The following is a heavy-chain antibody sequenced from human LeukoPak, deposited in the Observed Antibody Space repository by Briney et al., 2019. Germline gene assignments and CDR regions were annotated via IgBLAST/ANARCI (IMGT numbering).Heavy chain of an antibody. CDR3: AREVGTPTDY. V-gene: IGHV1-2*02. Sequence: GSARVSRKPSVYTPTGDNMHGVPPAPGRGGEWMGWINTNSGGTNYAQKFQGRVTMTRDTSISTAYMELSRLRSDDTAVYYCAREVGTPTDYWGQGTLVTVSS. CDR2: INTNSGGT. CDR1: VYTPTGDN. J-gene: IGHJ4*02. D-gene: IGHD1-26*01.